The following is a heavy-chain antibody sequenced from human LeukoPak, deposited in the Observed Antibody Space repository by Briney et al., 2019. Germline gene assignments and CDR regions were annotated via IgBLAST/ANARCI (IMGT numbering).Heavy chain of an antibody. J-gene: IGHJ4*02. V-gene: IGHV3-74*01. D-gene: IGHD6-6*01. CDR1: GFTFSSYW. CDR2: INFDGSTT. Sequence: GGSLRLSCAASGFTFSSYWMHWVRQAPGKGLAWVSRINFDGSTTNYADSVKGRFTISRDNAKNTLYLQMNSLRAEDTAVYYCASGFSSSPYFDYWGQGTLVTVSS. CDR3: ASGFSSSPYFDY.